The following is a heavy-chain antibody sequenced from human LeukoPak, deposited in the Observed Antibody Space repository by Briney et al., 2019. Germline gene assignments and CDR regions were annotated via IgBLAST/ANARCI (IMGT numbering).Heavy chain of an antibody. D-gene: IGHD3-10*01. CDR1: GGSISSSSYY. CDR2: IHYSGST. Sequence: SETLSLTCSVSGGSISSSSYYWGWIRQPPGKGLEWIGSIHYSGSTYYNPSLKSRVSISVDTSKNQFSLELSSVTAADTAMYYCATGDYYYADCWGQGTLVTVSS. V-gene: IGHV4-39*01. CDR3: ATGDYYYADC. J-gene: IGHJ4*02.